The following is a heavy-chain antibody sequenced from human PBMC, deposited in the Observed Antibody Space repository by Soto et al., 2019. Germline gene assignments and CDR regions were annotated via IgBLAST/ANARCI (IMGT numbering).Heavy chain of an antibody. CDR1: GFTFSAYW. D-gene: IGHD3-3*01. CDR2: IKQDGSAT. CDR3: ATESWAKYDDFWSGYQDY. Sequence: GESLKISCAASGFTFSAYWMSWVRQAPGKGLEWVADIKQDGSATYYVASVKGRFTISRDNADNSLYLEMNSLRAEDTAVYFCATESWAKYDDFWSGYQDYWGRGTLVTVSS. V-gene: IGHV3-7*01. J-gene: IGHJ4*02.